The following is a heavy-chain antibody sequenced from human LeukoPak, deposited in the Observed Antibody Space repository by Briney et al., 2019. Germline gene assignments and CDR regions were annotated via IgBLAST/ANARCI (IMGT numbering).Heavy chain of an antibody. CDR1: GGSISSSSYY. J-gene: IGHJ4*02. Sequence: SETLSLTCTVSGGSISSSSYYWGWIRQPPGKGLEWIGSIYYSGSTYYNPSLKSRVTISVDTSKNQFSLKLSSVTAADTAVYYCARQGDNFDYWGQGTLVTVSS. D-gene: IGHD2-15*01. CDR3: ARQGDNFDY. CDR2: IYYSGST. V-gene: IGHV4-39*01.